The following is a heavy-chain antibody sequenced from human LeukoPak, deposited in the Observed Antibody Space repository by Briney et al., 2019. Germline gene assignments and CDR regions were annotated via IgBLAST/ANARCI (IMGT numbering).Heavy chain of an antibody. CDR3: ANEVRPNDY. D-gene: IGHD1-1*01. CDR1: GFSFSSHA. CDR2: IDISGGGT. J-gene: IGHJ4*02. V-gene: IGHV3-23*01. Sequence: GGSLRLSCAASGFSFSSHAMCWVRQAPGKGLEWVSSIDISGGGTYYADSVQGRFTISRDNSKNTLYLQMNSLRAEDTALYYCANEVRPNDYWGQGTLVTVSS.